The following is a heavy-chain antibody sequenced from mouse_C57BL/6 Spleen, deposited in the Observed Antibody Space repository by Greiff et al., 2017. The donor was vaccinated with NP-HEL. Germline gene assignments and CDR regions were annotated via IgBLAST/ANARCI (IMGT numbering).Heavy chain of an antibody. J-gene: IGHJ3*01. V-gene: IGHV1-54*01. CDR3: ARSHYYGSSPAWFAY. CDR2: INPGSGGT. CDR1: GYAFTNYL. D-gene: IGHD1-1*01. Sequence: QVQLKQSGAELVRPGTSVKVSCKASGYAFTNYLIEWVKQRPGQGLEWIGVINPGSGGTNYNEKFKGKATLTADKSSSTAYMQLSSLTSEDSAVYFCARSHYYGSSPAWFAYWGQGTLVTVSA.